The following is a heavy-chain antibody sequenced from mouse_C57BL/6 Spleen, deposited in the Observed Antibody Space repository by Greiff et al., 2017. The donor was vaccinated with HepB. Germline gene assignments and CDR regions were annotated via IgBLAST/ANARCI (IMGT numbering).Heavy chain of an antibody. V-gene: IGHV1-67*01. D-gene: IGHD2-4*01. CDR2: ISTYYGDA. CDR1: GYTFTDYA. J-gene: IGHJ4*01. CDR3: ARGGLRYYAMDY. Sequence: VMLVESGPELVRPGVSVKISCKGSGYTFTDYAMHWVKQSHAKSLEWIGVISTYYGDASYNQKFKDKATMTVDKSSSTAYMELARLTSEDSAVYYCARGGLRYYAMDYWGQGTSVTVSS.